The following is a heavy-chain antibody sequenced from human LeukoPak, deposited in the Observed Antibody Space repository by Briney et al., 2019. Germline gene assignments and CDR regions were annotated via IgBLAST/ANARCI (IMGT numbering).Heavy chain of an antibody. J-gene: IGHJ4*02. CDR2: INPNSGGT. Sequence: ASVKVSCKASGYTFTGYYMHWVRQAPGQGLEWMGWINPNSGGTNYAQKFQGRVTMTRDTSISTAYMELSRLRSDDTAVYYCARVYYGDYLYYFDYWGQGTLVTVSS. D-gene: IGHD4-17*01. CDR3: ARVYYGDYLYYFDY. V-gene: IGHV1-2*02. CDR1: GYTFTGYY.